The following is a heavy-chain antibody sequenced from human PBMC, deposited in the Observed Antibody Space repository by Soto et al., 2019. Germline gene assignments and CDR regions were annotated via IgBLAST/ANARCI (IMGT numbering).Heavy chain of an antibody. D-gene: IGHD3-3*01. CDR3: ARGAASYYDFWSGYYAQYYYYGMDV. J-gene: IGHJ6*02. CDR2: INPSGGST. Sequence: ASAKVSCKASGYTFTSYYMHWVRQAPGQGLEWMGIINPSGGSTSYAQKFQGRVTMTRDTSTSTVYMELSSLRSEDTAVYYCARGAASYYDFWSGYYAQYYYYGMDVWGQGTTVTVSS. CDR1: GYTFTSYY. V-gene: IGHV1-46*01.